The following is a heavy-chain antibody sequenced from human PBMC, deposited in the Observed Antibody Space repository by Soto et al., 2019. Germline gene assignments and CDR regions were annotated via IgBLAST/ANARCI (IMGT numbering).Heavy chain of an antibody. V-gene: IGHV3-23*01. J-gene: IGHJ4*02. CDR2: FSGSGGAT. CDR3: ATAAGDY. CDR1: GFIASNYA. Sequence: PGGSLRLSCAASGFIASNYAMSWVRQAPGKGLEWVSGFSGSGGATFYADSVKGRFTISRDSSKNTIYLQMDRLRADDTAVYYCATAAGDYCGRGTLVTVSS.